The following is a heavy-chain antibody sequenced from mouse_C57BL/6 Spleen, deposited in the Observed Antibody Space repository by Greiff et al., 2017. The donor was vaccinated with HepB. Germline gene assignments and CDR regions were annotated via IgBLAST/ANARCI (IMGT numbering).Heavy chain of an antibody. D-gene: IGHD2-2*01. CDR2: ISSGSSTI. Sequence: EVMLVESGGGLVKPGGSLKLSCAASGFTFSDYGMHWVRQAPEKGLEWVAYISSGSSTIYYADTVKGRFTISRDNAKNTLFLQMTSLRSEDTAMYYCARDGYDGGYFDVWGTGTTVTVSS. CDR3: ARDGYDGGYFDV. CDR1: GFTFSDYG. V-gene: IGHV5-17*01. J-gene: IGHJ1*03.